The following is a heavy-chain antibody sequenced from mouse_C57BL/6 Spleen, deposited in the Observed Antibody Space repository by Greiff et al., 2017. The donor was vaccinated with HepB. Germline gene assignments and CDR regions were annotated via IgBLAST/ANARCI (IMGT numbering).Heavy chain of an antibody. Sequence: QVQLQQPGAELVKPGASVKLSCKASGYTFTSYWMHWVKQRPGQGLEWIGMIHPNSGSTNYNEKFKSKATLPVDKSSSTAYMQLSSLTSEDAAVYYCARQLVYAMDYWGQGTSVTVSS. CDR1: GYTFTSYW. D-gene: IGHD4-1*02. CDR3: ARQLVYAMDY. CDR2: IHPNSGST. J-gene: IGHJ4*01. V-gene: IGHV1-64*01.